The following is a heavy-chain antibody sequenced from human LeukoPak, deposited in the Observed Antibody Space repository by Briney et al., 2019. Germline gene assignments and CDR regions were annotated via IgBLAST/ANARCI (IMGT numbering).Heavy chain of an antibody. V-gene: IGHV4-39*01. Sequence: SETLSLTCTVSAGSISSTSYSWGWIRQPPGKGLEWIGSVYYSGSTYYNPSLKSRVTISVDTSKNQFSLKLSSVTAADTAVYYCARQQEAMVRGVLYYMDVWGKGTTVTISS. CDR2: VYYSGST. J-gene: IGHJ6*03. CDR3: ARQQEAMVRGVLYYMDV. CDR1: AGSISSTSYS. D-gene: IGHD3-10*01.